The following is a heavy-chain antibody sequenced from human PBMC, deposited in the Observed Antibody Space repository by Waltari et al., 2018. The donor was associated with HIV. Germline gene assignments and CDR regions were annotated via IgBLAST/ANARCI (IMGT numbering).Heavy chain of an antibody. Sequence: QLQLQESGPGLVKPSETLSLTCTVSGGSISSSSYYWGWIRQPPGKGLEWIGIIYYSGSTYYNPSLKSRVTISIDTSKNQFSLKLSSVTAADTAVYYCARYSYGPAGYFDYWGQGTLVTVSS. D-gene: IGHD5-18*01. V-gene: IGHV4-39*01. CDR3: ARYSYGPAGYFDY. CDR2: IYYSGST. CDR1: GGSISSSSYY. J-gene: IGHJ4*02.